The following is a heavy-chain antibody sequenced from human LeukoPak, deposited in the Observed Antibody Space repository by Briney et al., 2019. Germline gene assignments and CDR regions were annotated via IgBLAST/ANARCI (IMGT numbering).Heavy chain of an antibody. D-gene: IGHD3-22*01. V-gene: IGHV1-8*01. J-gene: IGHJ4*02. Sequence: SVKVSCKASGYTFTSYDINWVRQATGQGLEWMGWMDPNSGNTGYAQKFQGRVTMTRNTSISTAYMELSSLRSEDTAVYYCARVSGYDSSGYDWGQGTLVTVSS. CDR3: ARVSGYDSSGYD. CDR2: MDPNSGNT. CDR1: GYTFTSYD.